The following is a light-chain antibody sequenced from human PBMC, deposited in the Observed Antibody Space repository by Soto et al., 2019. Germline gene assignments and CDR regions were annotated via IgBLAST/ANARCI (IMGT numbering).Light chain of an antibody. CDR1: QSVSANY. CDR2: GAS. V-gene: IGKV3-20*01. J-gene: IGKJ1*01. CDR3: QQYGSSPPT. Sequence: EIVLTQSPGTLSLSPGERATLSCRASQSVSANYLAWYQQKPGQAPRFLIYGASSRATGIPDRLSGSGSGTDFTLTISRLEPEDFSVYYCQQYGSSPPTFGQGTKVEIK.